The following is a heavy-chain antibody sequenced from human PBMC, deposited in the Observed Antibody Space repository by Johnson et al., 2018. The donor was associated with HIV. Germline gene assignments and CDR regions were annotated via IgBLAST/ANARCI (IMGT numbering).Heavy chain of an antibody. J-gene: IGHJ3*02. V-gene: IGHV3-48*01. CDR2: ISSSGSTI. Sequence: VQLVESGGGVVQPGRSLRLSCAASGFTFSSHGMHWVRQAPGKGLEWVSYISSSGSTIYYADSVKGRFTISRDNSKNTLYLQMNSLRAEDTGVYYCARYQLGGDAFDIWGQGTMVTVSS. CDR3: ARYQLGGDAFDI. CDR1: GFTFSSHG. D-gene: IGHD7-27*01.